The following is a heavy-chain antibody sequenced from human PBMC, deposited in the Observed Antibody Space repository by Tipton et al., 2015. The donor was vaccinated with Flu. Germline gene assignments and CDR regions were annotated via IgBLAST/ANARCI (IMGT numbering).Heavy chain of an antibody. J-gene: IGHJ4*02. V-gene: IGHV4-38-2*01. CDR2: VHRQGST. Sequence: TLSLTCSVSGDSIASDYYWAWVRQPPGKGLEWIGNVHRQGSTYYSPSLRSRVTIAVDRSKNQFSLRLNSVTAADTAVYYCARHQSSSLLPFDYWDQGTLVTVSS. CDR1: GDSIASDYY. CDR3: ARHQSSSLLPFDY. D-gene: IGHD6-6*01.